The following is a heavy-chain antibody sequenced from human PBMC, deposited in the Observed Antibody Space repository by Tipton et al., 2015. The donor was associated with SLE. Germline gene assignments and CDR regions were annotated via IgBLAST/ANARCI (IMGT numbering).Heavy chain of an antibody. J-gene: IGHJ4*02. V-gene: IGHV4-59*11. Sequence: LRLSCTVSGGSISSHYWSWIRQPPGKGLEWIGYIYYSGSTNYNPSLKSRVTISVDTSKNQFSLKLSSVTAADTAVYYCAAAAGPYFDYWGQGTLVTVSS. CDR3: AAAAGPYFDY. CDR2: IYYSGST. CDR1: GGSISSHY. D-gene: IGHD6-13*01.